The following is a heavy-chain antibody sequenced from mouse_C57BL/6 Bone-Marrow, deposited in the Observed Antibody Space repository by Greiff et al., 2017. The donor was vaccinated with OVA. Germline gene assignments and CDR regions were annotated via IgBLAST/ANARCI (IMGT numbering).Heavy chain of an antibody. CDR2: IDPNSGGT. CDR1: GYTFTSYW. J-gene: IGHJ4*01. V-gene: IGHV1-72*01. CDR3: ARGPRQLQDYAMDY. D-gene: IGHD3-2*01. Sequence: QVQLKQPGAELVKPGASVKLSCKASGYTFTSYWMHWVKQRPGRGLEWIGRIDPNSGGTKYNEKFKSKATLTVDKPSSTAYMQLSSLTSEDSAVYYCARGPRQLQDYAMDYWGQGTSVTVSS.